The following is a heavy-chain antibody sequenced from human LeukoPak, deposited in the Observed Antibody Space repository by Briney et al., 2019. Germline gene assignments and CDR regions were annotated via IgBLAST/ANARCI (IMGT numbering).Heavy chain of an antibody. CDR3: ARADYSSSWSHYYYCMDV. V-gene: IGHV4-38-2*02. Sequence: PSETLSLTCTVSGYSISSGYYWGWIRQPPGKGLEWIGSIYHSGSTYYNPSLKSRVTISVDTSKNQFSLKLSSVTAADTAVYYCARADYSSSWSHYYYCMDVWGKGTTVTVSS. CDR1: GYSISSGYY. J-gene: IGHJ6*03. CDR2: IYHSGST. D-gene: IGHD6-13*01.